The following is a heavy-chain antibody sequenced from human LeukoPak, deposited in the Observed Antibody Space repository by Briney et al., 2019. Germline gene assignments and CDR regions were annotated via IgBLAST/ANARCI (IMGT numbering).Heavy chain of an antibody. D-gene: IGHD2-2*01. CDR1: GGSISGYY. CDR3: ARLVTDQRLYCSSTSCSPNWFDP. Sequence: PSKTLSLTCTVSGGSISGYYWSWIRQPAGKGLEWIGRIYISGSTNYNPSLKSRVTMSVDTSKNQFSLKLSSVTTADTAVYYCARLVTDQRLYCSSTSCSPNWFDPWGQGTLVTVSS. V-gene: IGHV4-4*07. CDR2: IYISGST. J-gene: IGHJ5*02.